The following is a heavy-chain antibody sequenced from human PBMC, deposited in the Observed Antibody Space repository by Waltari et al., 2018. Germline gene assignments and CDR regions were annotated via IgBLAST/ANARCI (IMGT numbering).Heavy chain of an antibody. D-gene: IGHD6-19*01. CDR2: SNPNSGGT. J-gene: IGHJ4*02. V-gene: IGHV1-2*02. Sequence: QVQLVQSGAEVKKPGASVKVACKASGYSFTNYMHWVRQSPGQGLEWMGWSNPNSGGTQYAQRFQGRVTMTRDTAITTVFMDLSGLRDDDTAVYYCARVWFHSGLDYWGQGTLVTVSS. CDR3: ARVWFHSGLDY. CDR1: GYSFTNY.